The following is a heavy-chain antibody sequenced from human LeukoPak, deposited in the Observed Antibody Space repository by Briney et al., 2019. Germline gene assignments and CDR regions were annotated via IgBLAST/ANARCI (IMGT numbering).Heavy chain of an antibody. J-gene: IGHJ4*02. CDR2: IYSGSST. Sequence: GGSLRLSCAASGFTFSSYGMHWVRQAPGKGLEWVSVIYSGSSTYYADSVKGRFTISRDNSKNTLYLQMNSLRAEDTAVYYCARSSALLWFGELPQKLYYFDYWGQGTLVTVSS. D-gene: IGHD3-10*01. CDR1: GFTFSSYG. CDR3: ARSSALLWFGELPQKLYYFDY. V-gene: IGHV3-53*01.